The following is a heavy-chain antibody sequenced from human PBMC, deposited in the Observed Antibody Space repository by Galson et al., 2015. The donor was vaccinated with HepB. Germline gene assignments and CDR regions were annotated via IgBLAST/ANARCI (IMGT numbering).Heavy chain of an antibody. V-gene: IGHV3-53*01. Sequence: SLRLSCAASGFTVSSNYMSWVRQAPGKGLEWVSVIYSGGSTYYADSVKGRFTISRDNSKNTLYLQMNSLRAEDTAVYYCARAEDLDDAFDIWGQGTMVTVSS. J-gene: IGHJ3*02. CDR1: GFTVSSNY. CDR2: IYSGGST. CDR3: ARAEDLDDAFDI.